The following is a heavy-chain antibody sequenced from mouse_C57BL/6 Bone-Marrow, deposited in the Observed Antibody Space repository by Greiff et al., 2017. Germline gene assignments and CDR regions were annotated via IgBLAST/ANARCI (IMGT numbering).Heavy chain of an antibody. Sequence: VQLQQSGPELVKPGASVKISCKASGYTFTDYYMNWVKQSHGESLEWIGDINPNNGGTSYNQKFKGKATLTVDKSSSTAYMELRSLTSEDSSVCYCAKESNYGGQGTSVTVSS. D-gene: IGHD1-3*01. CDR1: GYTFTDYY. CDR3: AKESNY. J-gene: IGHJ4*01. CDR2: INPNNGGT. V-gene: IGHV1-26*01.